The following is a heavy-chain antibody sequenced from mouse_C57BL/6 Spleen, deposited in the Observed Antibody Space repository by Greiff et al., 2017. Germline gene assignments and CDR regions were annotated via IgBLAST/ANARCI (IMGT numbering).Heavy chain of an antibody. CDR3: ARGHYGNYDYFDY. J-gene: IGHJ2*01. CDR1: GFTFSSYA. Sequence: DVQLVESGGGLVKPGGSLKLSCAASGFTFSSYAMSWVRQTPEKRLEWVATISDGGSYTYYPDNVKGRFTISRDNAKNNLYLQMSHLKSEDTAMYYCARGHYGNYDYFDYWGQGTTLTVSS. CDR2: ISDGGSYT. D-gene: IGHD2-1*01. V-gene: IGHV5-4*01.